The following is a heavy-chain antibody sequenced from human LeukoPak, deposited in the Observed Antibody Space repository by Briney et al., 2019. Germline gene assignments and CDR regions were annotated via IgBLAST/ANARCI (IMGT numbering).Heavy chain of an antibody. J-gene: IGHJ3*02. CDR3: ARHEVHGSGRLSYAFDI. CDR1: GGSISSSSYY. Sequence: PSETLSLTCTLSGGSISSSSYYWGWIRQPPGKGLEWIGSLYYSGSTYYNPSLKSRDTISVDTSKNQFSLKLSCVTAADTAVYYCARHEVHGSGRLSYAFDIWGQGTMVTVSS. CDR2: LYYSGST. D-gene: IGHD3-10*01. V-gene: IGHV4-39*01.